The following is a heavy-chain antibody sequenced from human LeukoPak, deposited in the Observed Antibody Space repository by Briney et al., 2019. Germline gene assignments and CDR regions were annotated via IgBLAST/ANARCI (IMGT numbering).Heavy chain of an antibody. V-gene: IGHV1-69*04. CDR3: AAARSYYPYYYGMDV. CDR1: GGTFSSYA. J-gene: IGHJ6*02. D-gene: IGHD1-26*01. CDR2: IIPILGIA. Sequence: ASVKVSCKASGGTFSSYAISWVRQAPGQGLEWMGRIIPILGIANYAQKFQGRVTITADKSTSTAYMELSSLRSEDTAVYYCAAARSYYPYYYGMDVWGQGTTVTVSS.